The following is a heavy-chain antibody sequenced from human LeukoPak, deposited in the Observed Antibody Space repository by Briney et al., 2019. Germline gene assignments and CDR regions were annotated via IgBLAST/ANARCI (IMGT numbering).Heavy chain of an antibody. CDR2: ISYDGSNK. V-gene: IGHV3-30*18. J-gene: IGHJ6*02. Sequence: GGSLRLSCAASGFTFNRYGMHWVRQAPGKGLEWVAVISYDGSNKYYADSVKGRFTISRDNSKNTLYLQMNSLRAEDTAVYYCAKDREKRIAVAGSYYYYGMDVWGQGTTVTVSS. CDR3: AKDREKRIAVAGSYYYYGMDV. D-gene: IGHD6-19*01. CDR1: GFTFNRYG.